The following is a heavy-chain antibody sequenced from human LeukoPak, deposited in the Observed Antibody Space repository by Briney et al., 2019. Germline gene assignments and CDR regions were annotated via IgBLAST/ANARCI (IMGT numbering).Heavy chain of an antibody. CDR2: IIPILGIA. CDR1: GGTFSSYT. CDR3: ARIHDFWRNRFDP. V-gene: IGHV1-69*02. D-gene: IGHD3-3*01. Sequence: SVKVSCKASGGTFSSYTISWVRQAPGQGLEWMGRIIPILGIANYAQKFQGGVTITAGKSTSTAYMELSSLRSEDTAVYYCARIHDFWRNRFDPWGQGTLVTVSS. J-gene: IGHJ5*02.